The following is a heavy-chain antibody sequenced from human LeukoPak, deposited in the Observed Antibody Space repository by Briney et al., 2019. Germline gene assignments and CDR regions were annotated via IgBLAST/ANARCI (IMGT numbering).Heavy chain of an antibody. J-gene: IGHJ4*02. CDR1: EFTFSSYS. Sequence: SGRSLRLSCAASEFTFSSYSLNWVRQAPGKGLEWVSSISSSSSYIYYADSVKGRFTTSRDNAKNSLYLQMNSLRAEDTAVYYCARHYDSNSYGPGYWGQGTLVTVSS. D-gene: IGHD3-22*01. CDR3: ARHYDSNSYGPGY. CDR2: ISSSSSYI. V-gene: IGHV3-21*01.